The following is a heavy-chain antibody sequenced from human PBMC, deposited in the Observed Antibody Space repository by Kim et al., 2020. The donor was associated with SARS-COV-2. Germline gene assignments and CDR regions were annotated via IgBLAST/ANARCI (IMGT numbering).Heavy chain of an antibody. CDR2: IYSSGST. CDR3: ARVSSGGRYDY. Sequence: SETLSLTCTVSDGPISPYYWTWIRQPAGKGLEWIGRIYSSGSTNYNPSLKSRVIMSVDTSKNQFSLKLSSVTAADTAVYYCARVSSGGRYDYWGQGTLVTVSS. V-gene: IGHV4-4*07. D-gene: IGHD6-19*01. CDR1: DGPISPYY. J-gene: IGHJ4*02.